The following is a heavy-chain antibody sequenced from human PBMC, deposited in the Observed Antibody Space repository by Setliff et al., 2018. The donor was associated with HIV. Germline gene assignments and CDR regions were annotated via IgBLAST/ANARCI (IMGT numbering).Heavy chain of an antibody. CDR3: ARSPEARGSYYDSSGRRSWFDP. V-gene: IGHV4-31*03. Sequence: NPSETLSLTCTVSGGTISSGGYYWSWVRQHPGKGLEWIGFIYHRGNTHYNSSLKSRLTISVDTSKNQFSLKLSSVTAADTAVYYCARSPEARGSYYDSSGRRSWFDPWGQGTLVTVSS. J-gene: IGHJ5*02. D-gene: IGHD3-22*01. CDR1: GGTISSGGYY. CDR2: IYHRGNT.